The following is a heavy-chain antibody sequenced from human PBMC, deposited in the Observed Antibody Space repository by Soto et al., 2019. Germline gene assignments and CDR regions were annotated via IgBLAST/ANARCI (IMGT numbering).Heavy chain of an antibody. CDR3: AGHRAGPTWVDP. CDR2: IYYSVNRGLEWMGSLSYVGTT. D-gene: IGHD3-10*01. J-gene: IGHJ5*02. Sequence: QLQLQESGPGLVKPSETLSLTCTVSGASISSSDYYWGWIRQPPGKGLEWIGSIYYSVNRGLEWMGSLSYVGTTYYTPSFRGGVTMPVDPARGQFSLELTSVTVADTAVYYCAGHRAGPTWVDPWGQGTLVTVSS. V-gene: IGHV4-39*01. CDR1: GASISSSDYY.